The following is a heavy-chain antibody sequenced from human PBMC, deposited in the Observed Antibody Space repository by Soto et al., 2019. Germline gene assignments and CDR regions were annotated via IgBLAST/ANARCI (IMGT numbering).Heavy chain of an antibody. Sequence: ASVKVSCKASGYTSADFGISWVRQAPGQGLEWMGWVSGNNGASNPAPKVQGRITMTLDTSTGVSYMALRSLRSDDTAIYYCVREQKYFRVNGNWFDSCGQGAIVTVYS. CDR1: GYTSADFG. D-gene: IGHD2-2*01. CDR3: VREQKYFRVNGNWFDS. V-gene: IGHV1-18*04. J-gene: IGHJ5*01. CDR2: VSGNNGAS.